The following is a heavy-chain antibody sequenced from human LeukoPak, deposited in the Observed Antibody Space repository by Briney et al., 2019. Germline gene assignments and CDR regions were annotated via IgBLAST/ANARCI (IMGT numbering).Heavy chain of an antibody. D-gene: IGHD6-13*01. J-gene: IGHJ4*02. CDR1: GYTFTGYY. CDR2: INPNSGGT. CDR3: ATRSYSSPFHY. V-gene: IGHV1-2*06. Sequence: ASVKVSCKASGYTFTGYYMHWVRQAPEQGLEWMGRINPNSGGTNYAQKFQGRVTMTRDTSISTAYMELSRLRSEDTAVYYCATRSYSSPFHYWGQGALVTVSP.